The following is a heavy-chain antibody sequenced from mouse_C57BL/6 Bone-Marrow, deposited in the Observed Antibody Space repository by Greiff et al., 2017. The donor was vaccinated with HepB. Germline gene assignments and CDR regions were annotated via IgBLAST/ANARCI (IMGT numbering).Heavy chain of an antibody. J-gene: IGHJ1*03. V-gene: IGHV5-15*04. CDR1: GFTFSDYG. CDR3: ARHGGTTVVDWYFDV. D-gene: IGHD1-1*01. CDR2: ISNLAYSI. Sequence: EVKLEESGGGLVQPGGSLKLSCAASGFTFSDYGMAWVRQAPRKGPEWVAFISNLAYSIYYADTVTGRFTISRENAKNTLYLEMSSLRSEDTAMYYCARHGGTTVVDWYFDVWGTGTTVTVSS.